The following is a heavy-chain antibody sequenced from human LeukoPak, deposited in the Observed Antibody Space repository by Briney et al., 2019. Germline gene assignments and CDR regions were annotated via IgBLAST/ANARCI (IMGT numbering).Heavy chain of an antibody. Sequence: PSETLSLTCTVSGGSISSYYWSWIRQPPGKGPEWIGYIYYSGSTNYNPSLKSRVTISVDTSKNQFSLKLSSVTAADTAVYYCARARYYDFWSGYYGTYYFDYWGQGTLVTVSS. J-gene: IGHJ4*02. CDR2: IYYSGST. D-gene: IGHD3-3*01. CDR3: ARARYYDFWSGYYGTYYFDY. V-gene: IGHV4-59*01. CDR1: GGSISSYY.